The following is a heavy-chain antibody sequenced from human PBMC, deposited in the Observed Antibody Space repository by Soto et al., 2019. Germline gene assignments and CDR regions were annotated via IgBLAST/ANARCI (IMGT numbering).Heavy chain of an antibody. CDR1: GGSISSGDYY. D-gene: IGHD3-3*01. CDR2: IYYSGST. CDR3: ARGRSFDAEWLFGGYYFDY. V-gene: IGHV4-30-4*01. J-gene: IGHJ4*02. Sequence: SETLSLTCTVSGGSISSGDYYWSWIRQPPGKGLEWIGYIYYSGSTYYNPSLKSRVTISVDTSKNQFSLKLSSVTAADTAVYYCARGRSFDAEWLFGGYYFDYWGQGTLVTVSS.